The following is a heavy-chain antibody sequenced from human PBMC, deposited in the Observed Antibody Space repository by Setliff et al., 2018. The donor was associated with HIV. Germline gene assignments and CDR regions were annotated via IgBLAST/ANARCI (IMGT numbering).Heavy chain of an antibody. D-gene: IGHD5-18*01. J-gene: IGHJ4*02. CDR3: ARVIVLRYSYGAFDS. V-gene: IGHV4-39*07. Sequence: KPSETLSLTCTVSSGSISSSSYYWGWIRQPPGKGLEWIGSIYYSGNNYHNPSLKSRVTISVDTSKNQFSLKLSSVTAADTAVYYCARVIVLRYSYGAFDSWGQGTLVTVSS. CDR1: SGSISSSSYY. CDR2: IYYSGNN.